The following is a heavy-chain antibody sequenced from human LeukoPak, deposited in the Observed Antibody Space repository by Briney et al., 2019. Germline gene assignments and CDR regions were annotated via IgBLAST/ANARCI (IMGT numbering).Heavy chain of an antibody. CDR3: ARGKKGSPIGYYYYYYMDV. V-gene: IGHV4-34*01. J-gene: IGHJ6*03. Sequence: PSETLSLTCTVSGGSISSYYWSWIRQPPGKGLEWIGEINHSGSTNYNPSLKSRVTISVDTSKNQFSLKLSSVTAADTAVYYCARGKKGSPIGYYYYYYMDVWGKGTTVTVSS. CDR2: INHSGST. D-gene: IGHD3-10*01. CDR1: GGSISSYY.